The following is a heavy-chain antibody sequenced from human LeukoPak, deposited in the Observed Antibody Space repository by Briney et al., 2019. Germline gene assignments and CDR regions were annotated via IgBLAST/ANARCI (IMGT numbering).Heavy chain of an antibody. J-gene: IGHJ3*02. Sequence: ASVKVSFKVSGYTLTELSMHWVWQAPGKGLEWMGGFDPEDGETIYAQKFQGRVTMTEDTSTDTAYMELSSLRSEDTAVYYCATYLVGGSLAAFDIWGQRTMVTVSS. D-gene: IGHD1-26*01. CDR3: ATYLVGGSLAAFDI. CDR2: FDPEDGET. V-gene: IGHV1-24*01. CDR1: GYTLTELS.